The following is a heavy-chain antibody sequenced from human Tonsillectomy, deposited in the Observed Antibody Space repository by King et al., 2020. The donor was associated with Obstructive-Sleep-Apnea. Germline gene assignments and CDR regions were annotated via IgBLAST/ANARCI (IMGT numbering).Heavy chain of an antibody. CDR3: ARHRLTDLGSGDAFDI. D-gene: IGHD3-10*01. Sequence: VQLQESGPGLVKPSETLSLICTVSGGSITFYYWSWIRQSPGKGLDWIGYAYYSGSTNYNPSLRSRVTMRIDTSKKQFSLKLNSVTAAATAVYYCARHRLTDLGSGDAFDIWGRGTMVTVSS. CDR1: GGSITFYY. J-gene: IGHJ3*02. CDR2: AYYSGST. V-gene: IGHV4-59*08.